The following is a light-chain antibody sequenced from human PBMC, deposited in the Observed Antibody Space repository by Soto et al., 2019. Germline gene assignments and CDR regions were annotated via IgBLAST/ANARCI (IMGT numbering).Light chain of an antibody. J-gene: IGKJ3*01. V-gene: IGKV3-20*01. Sequence: EIVLTQSPGTLSLSPGERASLSCRASQSVSSSYLAWYQQRPGQAPRLLIYGASSRATGIPDRFSGSASGTDFTLTISRLEPEDFALYYCQLSGGSPLFIFGPGTKVEIK. CDR1: QSVSSSY. CDR3: QLSGGSPLFI. CDR2: GAS.